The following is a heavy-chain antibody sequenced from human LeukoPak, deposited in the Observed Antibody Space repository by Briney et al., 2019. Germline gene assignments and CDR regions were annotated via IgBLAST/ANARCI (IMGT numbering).Heavy chain of an antibody. V-gene: IGHV3-23*01. D-gene: IGHD2-21*02. CDR3: ARDRLGGDCSFDY. CDR1: GFTFSSYA. CDR2: ISGSGGST. Sequence: GGSLRLSCAASGFTFSSYAMSWVRQAPGKGLEWVSTISGSGGSTYDADSVKGRFTISRDNSRNTLYLQMNSLRAEDTAVYYCARDRLGGDCSFDYWGQGTLVTVSS. J-gene: IGHJ4*02.